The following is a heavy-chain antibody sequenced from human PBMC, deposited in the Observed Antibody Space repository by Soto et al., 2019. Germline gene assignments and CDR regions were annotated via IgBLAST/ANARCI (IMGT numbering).Heavy chain of an antibody. V-gene: IGHV3-7*04. D-gene: IGHD3-22*01. CDR2: IKPDGSEK. CDR1: GFTFSSHW. J-gene: IGHJ3*02. Sequence: GGSLRLSCAASGFTFSSHWMSWVRQAAGKGLEWVANIKPDGSEKWYVDSVKGRFTISRDNAKKSLYLQMNSLRAEDTAVYYCARGDYYDTSGPFSDAFDIWGQGTMVTVSS. CDR3: ARGDYYDTSGPFSDAFDI.